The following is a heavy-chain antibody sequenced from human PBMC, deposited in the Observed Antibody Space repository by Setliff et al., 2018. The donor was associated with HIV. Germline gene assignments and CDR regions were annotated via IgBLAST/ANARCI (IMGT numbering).Heavy chain of an antibody. D-gene: IGHD1-26*01. CDR2: INPSGGST. CDR3: AKTSVGATGLYAFDI. V-gene: IGHV1-46*01. Sequence: GASVKVSCKASGYTFTSYGITWVRQAPGQGLEWMGIINPSGGSTSYAQKFQGRVTMTRDTSTSTVYMELSSLRSEDTAVYYCAKTSVGATGLYAFDIWGQGTMVTVSS. J-gene: IGHJ3*02. CDR1: GYTFTSYG.